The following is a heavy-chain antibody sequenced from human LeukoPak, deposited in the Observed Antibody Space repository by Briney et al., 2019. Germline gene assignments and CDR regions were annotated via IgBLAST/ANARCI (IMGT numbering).Heavy chain of an antibody. CDR3: VGGWSFDY. Sequence: GGSLRLSCAASGFSLSTYAMYWVRQAPGKGLEWVALIRYDSSNAYYADSVKGRFTISRDNSKNTMYLQMNSLRPEDTAVYYCVGGWSFDYCGQGTLVTVSS. V-gene: IGHV3-30*02. J-gene: IGHJ4*02. CDR1: GFSLSTYA. D-gene: IGHD2-15*01. CDR2: IRYDSSNA.